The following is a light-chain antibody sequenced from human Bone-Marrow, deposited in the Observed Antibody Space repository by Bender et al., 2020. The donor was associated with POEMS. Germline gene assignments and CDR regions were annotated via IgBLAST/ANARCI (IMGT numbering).Light chain of an antibody. Sequence: QSALTQPASVSGSPGQSITISCTRTSSDVVIHTYVSWYQQHPGKAPKVLIYEGSKRPSGVSNRFSGSKSGNTASLTISGLQAEDEAHYHCCAYAGSSTYVFGGGTQLTVL. CDR1: SSDVVIHTY. V-gene: IGLV2-23*01. J-gene: IGLJ3*02. CDR3: CAYAGSSTYV. CDR2: EGS.